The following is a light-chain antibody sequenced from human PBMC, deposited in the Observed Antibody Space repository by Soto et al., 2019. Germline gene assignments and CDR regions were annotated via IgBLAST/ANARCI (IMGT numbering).Light chain of an antibody. CDR1: QSVGRS. CDR2: DVS. V-gene: IGKV3-11*01. Sequence: EIVLTQSPATLSLSPGERATLSCRASQSVGRSLAWYQQKPGQAPRLLIYDVSNRATGIPARFSGSGSGTEFTLTISSLEPEDFAVYHCQQRTNWPLTFGPGTKVDVK. CDR3: QQRTNWPLT. J-gene: IGKJ3*01.